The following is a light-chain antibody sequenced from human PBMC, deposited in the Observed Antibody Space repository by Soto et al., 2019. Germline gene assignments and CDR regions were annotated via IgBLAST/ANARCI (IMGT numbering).Light chain of an antibody. J-gene: IGLJ2*01. CDR2: QDT. CDR3: QAWDSSTVV. CDR1: KLGNKY. Sequence: SYELTQPPSVSVSPGQTASITCSGHKLGNKYACWYQQKPGQSPVLVIYQDTKRPSGIPERFSGSNSGNTATPTISGTQAMDEADYYCQAWDSSTVVFGGGTKLTVL. V-gene: IGLV3-1*01.